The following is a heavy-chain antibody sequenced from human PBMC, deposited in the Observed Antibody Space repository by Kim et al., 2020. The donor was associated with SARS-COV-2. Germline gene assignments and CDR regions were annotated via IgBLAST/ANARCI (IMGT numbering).Heavy chain of an antibody. CDR3: ARGGRGAVAGTEP. D-gene: IGHD6-19*01. Sequence: YAQKFQGRVTMTRNTSISTAYMELSSLRSEDTAVYYCARGGRGAVAGTEPWGQGTLVTVSS. V-gene: IGHV1-8*01. J-gene: IGHJ5*02.